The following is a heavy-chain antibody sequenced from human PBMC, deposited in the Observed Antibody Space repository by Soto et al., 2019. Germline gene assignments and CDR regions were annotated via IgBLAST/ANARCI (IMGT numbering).Heavy chain of an antibody. V-gene: IGHV4-30-2*01. J-gene: IGHJ5*02. D-gene: IGHD3-22*01. CDR2: IYHSGST. CDR3: ASSYDSSGYYFS. CDR1: GGSISSGGYS. Sequence: TLSLTCAVSGGSISSGGYSWSWIRQPPGKGLEWIGYIYHSGSTYYNPSLKSRVTISVDRSKNQFSLKLSSVTAADTAVYYCASSYDSSGYYFSWGQGTLVTVSS.